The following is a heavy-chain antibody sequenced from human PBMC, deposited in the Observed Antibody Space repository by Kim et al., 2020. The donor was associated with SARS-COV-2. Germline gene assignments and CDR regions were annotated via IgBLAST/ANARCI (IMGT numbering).Heavy chain of an antibody. D-gene: IGHD1-26*01. J-gene: IGHJ3*02. CDR2: ISTSGSA. CDR3: ARETRGRYSRLHAFDI. V-gene: IGHV3-53*01. Sequence: GGSLRLSCAASDVSVSKNYITWVRQAPGKGLEWVSVISTSGSADYADSVKGRFTISRDSAKNTVYLQMDSLRAEDTAVYYCARETRGRYSRLHAFDIWGQGTMVTVSS. CDR1: DVSVSKNY.